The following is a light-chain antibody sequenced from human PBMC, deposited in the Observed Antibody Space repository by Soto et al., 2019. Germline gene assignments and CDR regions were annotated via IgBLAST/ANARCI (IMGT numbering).Light chain of an antibody. J-gene: IGKJ4*01. CDR2: DAS. CDR1: QSVSRN. Sequence: EIVMTQSPVTLSVSPGESATLSCRASQSVSRNLAWYQQKPGQAPRLLIYDASTRATGVPARFSGSGFGTGFTLSISSLQSEDFAVYYCHQYNDWPPVTFGGGTKVEIK. V-gene: IGKV3-15*01. CDR3: HQYNDWPPVT.